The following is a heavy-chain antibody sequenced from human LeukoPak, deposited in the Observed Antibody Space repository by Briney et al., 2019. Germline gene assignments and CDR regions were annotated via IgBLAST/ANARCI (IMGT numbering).Heavy chain of an antibody. CDR1: GYSISSGYY. V-gene: IGHV4-34*01. Sequence: SETLSLTCAVSGYSISSGYYWSWIRQPPGKGLEWIGEINHSGSTNYNPSLKSRVSISVDTSKNQFSLKLTSITAADAAVYYCARVGTVTTAFYNWFDPWGQGTLVTVSS. CDR2: INHSGST. J-gene: IGHJ5*02. CDR3: ARVGTVTTAFYNWFDP. D-gene: IGHD4-17*01.